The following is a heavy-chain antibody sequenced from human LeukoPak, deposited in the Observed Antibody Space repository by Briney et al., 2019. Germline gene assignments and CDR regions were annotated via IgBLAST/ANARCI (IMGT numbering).Heavy chain of an antibody. J-gene: IGHJ5*02. V-gene: IGHV3-48*03. D-gene: IGHD3-3*01. CDR3: ARVSRSGITIFGVVMGYNWFDP. Sequence: AGGSLRLSCAASGFTFSSYETNWVRQAPGKGLEWVSYISSSGSTIYYADSVKGRFTISRDNAKNSLYLQMNSLRAEDTAVYYCARVSRSGITIFGVVMGYNWFDPWGQGTLVTVSS. CDR2: ISSSGSTI. CDR1: GFTFSSYE.